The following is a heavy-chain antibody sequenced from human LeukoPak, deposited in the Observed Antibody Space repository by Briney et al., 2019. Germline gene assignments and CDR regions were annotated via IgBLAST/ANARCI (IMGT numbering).Heavy chain of an antibody. J-gene: IGHJ4*02. V-gene: IGHV3-23*01. CDR2: ISGSGGNT. CDR3: AKKSGSYPNFDY. D-gene: IGHD1-26*01. Sequence: GGSLGLSCAASGFTFSSYAMSWVRQAPGKGLEWVSGISGSGGNTYYADSVKGRFTISRDNSKNTLYLQTNSLRAEDTAVYYCAKKSGSYPNFDYWGQGTLVTVSS. CDR1: GFTFSSYA.